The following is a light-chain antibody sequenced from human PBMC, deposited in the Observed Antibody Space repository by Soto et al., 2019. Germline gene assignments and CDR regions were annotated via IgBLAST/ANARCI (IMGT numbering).Light chain of an antibody. CDR2: GAS. V-gene: IGKV3-20*01. CDR1: QSVSSSY. Sequence: EIVLTQSPGTLSLSPGERATLSCRASQSVSSSYLAWHQQTPGAAPRLLIDGASNRGSGIPDRFSGSGSGTDFTLTISRLEPEDVAVYYCQQYGNSGTFGQGTKVDIK. J-gene: IGKJ1*01. CDR3: QQYGNSGT.